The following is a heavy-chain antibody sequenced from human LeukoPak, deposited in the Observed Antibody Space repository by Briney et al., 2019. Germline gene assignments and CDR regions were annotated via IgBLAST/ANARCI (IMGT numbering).Heavy chain of an antibody. D-gene: IGHD3-10*01. CDR3: VRHTNYYGSGSDP. Sequence: SETLSLTCAVYGGSFSGYYWSWIRQPPGKGLEWIGEINHSGCTNYNPSLKSRVTISVDTSKNQFSLKLSSVTAADTAVYYCVRHTNYYGSGSDPWGQGTLVTVSS. CDR1: GGSFSGYY. V-gene: IGHV4-34*01. CDR2: INHSGCT. J-gene: IGHJ5*02.